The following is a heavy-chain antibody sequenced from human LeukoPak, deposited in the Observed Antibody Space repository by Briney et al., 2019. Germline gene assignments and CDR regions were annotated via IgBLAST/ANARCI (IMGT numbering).Heavy chain of an antibody. CDR1: GGSISSSSYY. J-gene: IGHJ4*02. CDR2: IYYSGST. CDR3: ARQWYGRGQLVDSPADLDY. Sequence: SETLSLTCTVSGGSISSSSYYWGWIRQPPGKGLEWIGSIYYSGSTYYNPSLKSRVTISVDTSKNQFSLKLSSVTAVDTAVYYCARQWYGRGQLVDSPADLDYWGQGTLVTVSS. V-gene: IGHV4-39*01. D-gene: IGHD6-6*01.